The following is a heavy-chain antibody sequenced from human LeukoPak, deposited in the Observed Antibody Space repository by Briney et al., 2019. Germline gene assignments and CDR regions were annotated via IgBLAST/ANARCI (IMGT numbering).Heavy chain of an antibody. Sequence: GGSLRLSCXAXXXXFXNAWMSWVRQAPGKGLEWVGRIKSKTDGGTTDYAAPVKGRFTISRDDSKNTLYLQMNSLKTEDTAVYYCTTYDFWSGYYMGPWYYYYYMDVWGKGTTVTVSS. D-gene: IGHD3-3*01. CDR3: TTYDFWSGYYMGPWYYYYYMDV. CDR1: XXXFXNAW. J-gene: IGHJ6*03. CDR2: IKSKTDGGTT. V-gene: IGHV3-15*01.